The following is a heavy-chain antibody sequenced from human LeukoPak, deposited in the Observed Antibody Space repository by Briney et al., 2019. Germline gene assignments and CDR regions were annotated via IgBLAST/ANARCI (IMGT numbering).Heavy chain of an antibody. CDR3: AKDLHGREPRIGGDY. D-gene: IGHD2/OR15-2a*01. J-gene: IGHJ4*02. Sequence: GGSLRLSCAASGFTFSSYAMSWGRQAPGKGLEWGSAISGSGGSTYYAYSVKGRFTIPRDNSKNTLYLQMNSLRAEDTAVYYSAKDLHGREPRIGGDYWGQGTLVTVSS. CDR1: GFTFSSYA. V-gene: IGHV3-23*01. CDR2: ISGSGGST.